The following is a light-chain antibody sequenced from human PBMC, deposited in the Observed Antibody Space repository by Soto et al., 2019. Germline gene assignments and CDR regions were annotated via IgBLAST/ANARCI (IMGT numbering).Light chain of an antibody. CDR3: HQRSNRSSIA. Sequence: EIPVTQSPASVTASAAARITITCRTSQGISSWLACYHQKPGKAPKLLIYAASTFQRGVPSRFSGSGSGTDFTLTISSLEPADFAVYYCHQRSNRSSIAFGQRTRLEIK. CDR1: QGISSW. J-gene: IGKJ5*01. CDR2: AAS. V-gene: IGKV1-12*01.